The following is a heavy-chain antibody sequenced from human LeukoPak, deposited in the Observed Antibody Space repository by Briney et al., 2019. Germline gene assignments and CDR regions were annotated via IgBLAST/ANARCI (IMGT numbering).Heavy chain of an antibody. CDR3: ARGIWTSHSVGYYFDN. V-gene: IGHV1-69*13. J-gene: IGHJ4*02. Sequence: SVKVSCKASGGTFSSYAISWVRQAPGQGLEWMGGIIPIFGTANYAQKFQGRVTITADESTSTAYMELSSLRSEDMAVYYCARGIWTSHSVGYYFDNWGQGTLVTVSS. D-gene: IGHD5/OR15-5a*01. CDR2: IIPIFGTA. CDR1: GGTFSSYA.